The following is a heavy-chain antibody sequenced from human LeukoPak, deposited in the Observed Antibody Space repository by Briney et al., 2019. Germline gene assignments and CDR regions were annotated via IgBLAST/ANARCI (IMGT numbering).Heavy chain of an antibody. J-gene: IGHJ4*02. CDR1: GFTFSSYG. Sequence: PGGSLRLSCAASGFTFSSYGMHWVRQAPGKGLEWVAVISYDGSNKYYAGSVKGRFTISRDNSKNTLYLQMNSLRAEDTAVYYCAKDRGSYNRRRELDYWGQGTLVTVSS. D-gene: IGHD1-26*01. CDR2: ISYDGSNK. V-gene: IGHV3-30*18. CDR3: AKDRGSYNRRRELDY.